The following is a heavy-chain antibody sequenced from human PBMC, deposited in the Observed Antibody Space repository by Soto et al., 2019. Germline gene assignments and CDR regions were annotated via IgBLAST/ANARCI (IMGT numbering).Heavy chain of an antibody. J-gene: IGHJ6*04. CDR3: VMVDNYVTPTPQDV. D-gene: IGHD3-16*01. CDR1: GYIFVNYG. Sequence: QVQLVQSGDEVKKPGASVKVSCKASGYIFVNYGIAWVRQAPRQGLEWMGWISPYTGNTHSASKVQGRLTMTTDTSPSTAYMDLGRRTSDDTAVYYCVMVDNYVTPTPQDVWGEGSTVTVSS. CDR2: ISPYTGNT. V-gene: IGHV1-18*01.